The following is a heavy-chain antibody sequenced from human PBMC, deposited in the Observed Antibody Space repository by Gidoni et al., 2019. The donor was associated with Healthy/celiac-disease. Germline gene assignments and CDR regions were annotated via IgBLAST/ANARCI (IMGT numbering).Heavy chain of an antibody. D-gene: IGHD3-3*01. CDR2: ISYDGSNK. V-gene: IGHV3-30*18. CDR1: GFTFSSYG. CDR3: AKAATYYDFWSGYSAGDAFDI. J-gene: IGHJ3*02. Sequence: QVQLLASGGGVVQPGRSLRLSCAASGFTFSSYGMPWVRQAPGKGLELVAVISYDGSNKYYADAVKGRFTISRDNSKNTLYLQMNSLRAEDTAVYYCAKAATYYDFWSGYSAGDAFDIWGQGTMVTVSS.